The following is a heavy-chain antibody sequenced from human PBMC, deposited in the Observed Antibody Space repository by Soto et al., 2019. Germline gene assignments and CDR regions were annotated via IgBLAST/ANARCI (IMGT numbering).Heavy chain of an antibody. J-gene: IGHJ4*02. CDR3: AKDLGRSWYESDY. V-gene: IGHV3-23*01. Sequence: EVQLLESGGGLVQPGGSLRLSCAASGFTFSSYAMSWVRQAPGKGLEWVSTLSGSGGSTYYAGSVKGRFTISRDNSKNTLYLQMNSLRAEATAVYYCAKDLGRSWYESDYWGQGTLVTVS. CDR1: GFTFSSYA. CDR2: LSGSGGST. D-gene: IGHD6-13*01.